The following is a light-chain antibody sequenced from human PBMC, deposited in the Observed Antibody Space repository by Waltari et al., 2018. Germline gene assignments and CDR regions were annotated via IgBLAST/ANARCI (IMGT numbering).Light chain of an antibody. Sequence: IVLTQSPATLSLSPGERATLSCRASQSVSSYLAWYQQKPGQPPRLLIYDASNWATGMPARVSGSGSGADYTLTISSLEPEDFAVYYCQQRSNWPPITFGQGTRLEIK. V-gene: IGKV3-11*01. CDR2: DAS. CDR1: QSVSSY. CDR3: QQRSNWPPIT. J-gene: IGKJ5*01.